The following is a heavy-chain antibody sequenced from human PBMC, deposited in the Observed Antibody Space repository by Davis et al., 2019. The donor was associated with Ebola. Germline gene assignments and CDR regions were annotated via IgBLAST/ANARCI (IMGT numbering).Heavy chain of an antibody. CDR2: RHYSGST. CDR1: GASIASYY. V-gene: IGHV4-59*01. D-gene: IGHD3-16*01. Sequence: SETLSLTCTVSGASIASYYWSWIRQPPGKGLEYIGYRHYSGSTNYNPALKTRVTISTDASNKQFSLKLHSVTAADTAVYYCARLVAQYDSDAYAYFDFWGQGIQVTVSS. CDR3: ARLVAQYDSDAYAYFDF. J-gene: IGHJ4*02.